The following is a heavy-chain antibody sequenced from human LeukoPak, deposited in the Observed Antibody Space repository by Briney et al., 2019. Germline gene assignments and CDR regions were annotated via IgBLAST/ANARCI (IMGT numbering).Heavy chain of an antibody. CDR3: ARDRLLEDRDYSYYYYMDV. V-gene: IGHV3-21*01. Sequence: GGSLRLSCAASGFTFSTYTINWVRQAPGKGLEWVSSISSSSSYIYYADSVKGRFTISRDNAKNSLYLQMNSLRAEDTAVYHCARDRLLEDRDYSYYYYMDVWGKGTTVTISS. CDR2: ISSSSSYI. CDR1: GFTFSTYT. D-gene: IGHD1-1*01. J-gene: IGHJ6*03.